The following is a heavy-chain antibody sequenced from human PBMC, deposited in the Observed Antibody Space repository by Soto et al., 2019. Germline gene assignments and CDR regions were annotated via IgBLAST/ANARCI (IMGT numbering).Heavy chain of an antibody. D-gene: IGHD1-1*01. V-gene: IGHV3-23*01. Sequence: GGSLRLSCAASGFTFSNYPMNWVRQAPGKGLEWVSTISTRGFSTYYADSVTGRFTISRANSKNTLYLQLTSLRAEDTAVYFCAKPRLPTTSYFDCCGQVTLVTVS. J-gene: IGHJ4*02. CDR3: AKPRLPTTSYFDC. CDR1: GFTFSNYP. CDR2: ISTRGFST.